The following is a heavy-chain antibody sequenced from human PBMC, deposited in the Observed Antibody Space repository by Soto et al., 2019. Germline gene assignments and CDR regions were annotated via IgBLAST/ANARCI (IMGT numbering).Heavy chain of an antibody. V-gene: IGHV4-4*07. D-gene: IGHD5-12*01. J-gene: IGHJ6*02. CDR1: GGSISSYY. Sequence: QVQLQESGPGLVKPSETLSLTCTVSGGSISSYYWSWIRQPAGKGLEWIGRIYTSGSTNYNPSLRSRVTMSVDTSKNQFSLKLSSVTAADTAVYYCARGWYSGYDLRHYGMDVWGQGTTVTVSS. CDR3: ARGWYSGYDLRHYGMDV. CDR2: IYTSGST.